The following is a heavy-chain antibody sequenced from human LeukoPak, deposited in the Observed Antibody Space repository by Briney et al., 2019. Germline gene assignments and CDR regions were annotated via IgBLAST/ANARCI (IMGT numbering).Heavy chain of an antibody. D-gene: IGHD6-19*01. J-gene: IGHJ4*02. CDR1: GFTFSSYG. CDR3: AREYVYSGWYRSFDY. CDR2: IRYDGSNK. Sequence: GGSLRLSCAASGFTFSSYGMHWVRQAPGKGLEWVAFIRYDGSNKYYADSVKGRFTISRDNSKNTLYLQMNSLRAEDTAVYYCAREYVYSGWYRSFDYWGQGTLVTVSS. V-gene: IGHV3-30*02.